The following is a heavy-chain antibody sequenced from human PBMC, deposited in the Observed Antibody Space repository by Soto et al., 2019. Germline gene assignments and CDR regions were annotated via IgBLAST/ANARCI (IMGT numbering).Heavy chain of an antibody. J-gene: IGHJ4*02. V-gene: IGHV1-3*01. CDR3: ARDSCSGRSCYFFDY. CDR2: INAGNGNT. D-gene: IGHD2-15*01. CDR1: GYSFTSYA. Sequence: QVQLVQSGAEVKKPGASVKVSCKASGYSFTSYAMHWLRQAPGQRLEWMGWINAGNGNTKYSQKFQGRVTITRDTSASTAYMELSSLRSEDTAVHYCARDSCSGRSCYFFDYWGQGTLVTVSS.